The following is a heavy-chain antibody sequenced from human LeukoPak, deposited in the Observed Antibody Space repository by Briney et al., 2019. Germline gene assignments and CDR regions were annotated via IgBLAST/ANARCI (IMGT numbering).Heavy chain of an antibody. J-gene: IGHJ4*02. CDR1: VGSISSGSYY. CDR3: ARYFGRWDFDY. CDR2: IYTSGST. Sequence: PSETLSLTCTVSVGSISSGSYYWSWIRQPAGKGLEWIGRIYTSGSTNYNPSLKSRVTISVDTSKNQFSLKLSSVTAADTAVYYCARYFGRWDFDYWGQGTLVTVSS. V-gene: IGHV4-61*02. D-gene: IGHD3-9*01.